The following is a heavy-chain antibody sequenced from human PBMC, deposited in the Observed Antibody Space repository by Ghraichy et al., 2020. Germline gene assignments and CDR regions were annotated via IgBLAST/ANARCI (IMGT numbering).Heavy chain of an antibody. V-gene: IGHV4-34*01. CDR3: ASSSGWWEIPHPYYFDY. CDR1: GWSVSRYD. J-gene: IGHJ4*02. Sequence: SETLSLTLAVCGWSVSRYDLSWLRQTPCKGLELIGEINHSGSTNYNPSLKSRVTISVDTSKNQFSLKLSSVTAADTAVYYCASSSGWWEIPHPYYFDYWAQGTPATV. CDR2: INHSGST. D-gene: IGHD1-26*01.